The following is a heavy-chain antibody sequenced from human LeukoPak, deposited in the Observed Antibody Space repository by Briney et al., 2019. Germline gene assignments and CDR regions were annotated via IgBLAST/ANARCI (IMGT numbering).Heavy chain of an antibody. J-gene: IGHJ6*03. Sequence: PSETLSLTCTVSGASISSSSYYWSWIRQPAGKGLEWLGRFYTSGSTTYNPSLKSRVTISVDTSKNQFSLKLSSVTAADTAVYYCARHFYYYGSGILNYMDVWGKGTTVTISS. CDR3: ARHFYYYGSGILNYMDV. D-gene: IGHD3-10*01. CDR2: FYTSGST. V-gene: IGHV4-61*02. CDR1: GASISSSSYY.